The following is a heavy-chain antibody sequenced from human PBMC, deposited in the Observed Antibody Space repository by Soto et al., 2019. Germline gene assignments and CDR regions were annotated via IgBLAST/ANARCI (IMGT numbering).Heavy chain of an antibody. V-gene: IGHV1-18*01. CDR3: ARVRYYDSSGYYEDP. Sequence: VKVSCKASGXTFTSYGISWVRQAPGQGLEWMGWISAYNGNTNYAQKLQGRVTMTTDTSTSTAYMELRSLRSDDTAVYYCARVRYYDSSGYYEDPWGQGTLVTVSS. CDR2: ISAYNGNT. D-gene: IGHD3-22*01. J-gene: IGHJ5*02. CDR1: GXTFTSYG.